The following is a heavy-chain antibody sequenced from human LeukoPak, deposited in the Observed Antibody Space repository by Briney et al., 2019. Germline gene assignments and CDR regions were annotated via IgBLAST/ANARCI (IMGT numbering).Heavy chain of an antibody. V-gene: IGHV3-21*01. CDR2: ISSSSSYI. CDR3: ARAYYYGSGSYPDS. Sequence: GGSLRLSCAASGFSFSDFGMNWVRQAPGKGLEWISTISSSSSYIYHADSVKGRFTISRDNAKNSLYLQMNSLRAEDTAVYYCARAYYYGSGSYPDSWGQGTLVTVSS. CDR1: GFSFSDFG. J-gene: IGHJ5*01. D-gene: IGHD3-10*01.